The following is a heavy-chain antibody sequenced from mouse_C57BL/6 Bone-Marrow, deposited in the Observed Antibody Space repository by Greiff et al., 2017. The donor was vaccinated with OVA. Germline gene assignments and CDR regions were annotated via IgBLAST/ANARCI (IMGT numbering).Heavy chain of an antibody. J-gene: IGHJ2*01. CDR3: AREGDYD. CDR1: GFTFSSYA. V-gene: IGHV5-4*01. CDR2: ISDGGSYT. Sequence: EVQGVESGGGLVKPGGSLKLSCAASGFTFSSYAMSWVRQTPEKRLEWVATISDGGSYTYYPDNVKGRFTISRDNAKNNLYLQMSHLKSEDTAMYYCAREGDYDWGQGTTLTVSS. D-gene: IGHD2-4*01.